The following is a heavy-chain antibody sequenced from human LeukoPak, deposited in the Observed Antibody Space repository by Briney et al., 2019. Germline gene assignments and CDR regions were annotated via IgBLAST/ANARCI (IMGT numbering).Heavy chain of an antibody. D-gene: IGHD6-13*01. CDR1: GYSISSGYY. CDR2: IDHSGIT. V-gene: IGHV4-38-2*02. J-gene: IGHJ5*02. Sequence: KPSETLSLTCTVSGYSISSGYYWGWIRQPPGKGLEWIGEIDHSGITNYNSSLKSRVTISGDTSKNQFSLNLTSVTAADTAIYYCARRPRGGVPAAYNWFDPWGQGTLVSVSS. CDR3: ARRPRGGVPAAYNWFDP.